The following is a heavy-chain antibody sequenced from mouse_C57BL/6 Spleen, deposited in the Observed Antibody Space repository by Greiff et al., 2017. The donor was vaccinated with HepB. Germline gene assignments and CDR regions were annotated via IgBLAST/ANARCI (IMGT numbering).Heavy chain of an antibody. J-gene: IGHJ2*01. CDR2: IYPGDGDT. D-gene: IGHD1-1*01. Sequence: QVQLQQSGPELVKPGASVKISCKASGYAFSSSWMNWVKQRPGKGLEWIGRIYPGDGDTNYNGKFKGKATLTADKSSSTAYMQLSSLTSEDSAVYFCAELRYFDDWGQGTTLTVSS. CDR3: AELRYFDD. CDR1: GYAFSSSW. V-gene: IGHV1-82*01.